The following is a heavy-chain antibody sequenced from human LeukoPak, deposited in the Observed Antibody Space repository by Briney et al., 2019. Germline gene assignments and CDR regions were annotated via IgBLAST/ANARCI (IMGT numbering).Heavy chain of an antibody. V-gene: IGHV3-7*01. CDR2: IKQDGSEK. Sequence: GGSLRLSCVASGFTFSSYWMRWVRQAPGKGLEWVANIKQDGSEKYYVDFVKGRFTISRDNAKTSLYLQMNSLRAEDTAVYYCARVLPGYFDYWGQGTLVTVSS. CDR3: ARVLPGYFDY. J-gene: IGHJ4*02. CDR1: GFTFSSYW.